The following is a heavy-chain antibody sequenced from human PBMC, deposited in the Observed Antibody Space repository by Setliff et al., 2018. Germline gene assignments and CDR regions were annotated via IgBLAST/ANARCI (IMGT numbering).Heavy chain of an antibody. V-gene: IGHV4-34*01. J-gene: IGHJ3*02. CDR2: IDQSGIT. Sequence: PSETLSLTCAVYGGSFSGYYWSWIRQPPGKGPEWIGEIDQSGITNYNPSLKSRVTISIDTSKNQFSLRLSSVTATDTAVYYCARGRRITMIVVPPGVFDIWGQGTRGTV. D-gene: IGHD3-22*01. CDR1: GGSFSGYY. CDR3: ARGRRITMIVVPPGVFDI.